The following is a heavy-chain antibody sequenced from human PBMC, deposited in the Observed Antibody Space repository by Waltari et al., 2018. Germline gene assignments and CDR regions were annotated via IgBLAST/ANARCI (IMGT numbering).Heavy chain of an antibody. CDR1: GFAFSSYW. CDR3: SRSPAGYSRSDY. V-gene: IGHV3-74*01. Sequence: EVRLEESGGGLVQPGGSLRLSCAASGFAFSSYWMHWVRQAPGKGLVWVSRIEEDGSGTTYADSVMGRCTISRDNAKNTGYLEMNSLRAEDTAVYYCSRSPAGYSRSDYWGQGTLVTVSS. CDR2: IEEDGSGT. J-gene: IGHJ4*02. D-gene: IGHD5-18*01.